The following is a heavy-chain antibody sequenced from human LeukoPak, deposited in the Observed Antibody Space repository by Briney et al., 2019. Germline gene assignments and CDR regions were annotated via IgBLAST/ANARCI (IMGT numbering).Heavy chain of an antibody. CDR3: AKSRSGSANWALQIFDS. CDR2: ISGSGGSI. V-gene: IGHV3-23*01. CDR1: GFTFSGYA. Sequence: RSGGSLRLSCAASGFTFSGYAMSWVRQAPGKGLEWVSTISGSGGSIYYADSVKGRFTISRDNSKNTLYLQMSSLRVEDTALYYCAKSRSGSANWALQIFDSWGQGTLVTVS. D-gene: IGHD1-1*01. J-gene: IGHJ5*02.